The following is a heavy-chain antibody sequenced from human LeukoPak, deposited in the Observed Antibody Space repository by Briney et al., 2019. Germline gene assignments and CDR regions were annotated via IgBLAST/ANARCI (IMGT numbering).Heavy chain of an antibody. V-gene: IGHV3-33*01. CDR2: IWYDGSNK. J-gene: IGHJ4*02. CDR3: ARDKELGELRLDY. CDR1: GFTFGSYG. D-gene: IGHD3-10*01. Sequence: GGSLRLSCAASGFTFGSYGMHWVRQAPGKGLEWVAVIWYDGSNKYYADSVKGRFTISRDNSKNTLYLQMNSLRAEDTAVYYCARDKELGELRLDYWGQGTLVTVSS.